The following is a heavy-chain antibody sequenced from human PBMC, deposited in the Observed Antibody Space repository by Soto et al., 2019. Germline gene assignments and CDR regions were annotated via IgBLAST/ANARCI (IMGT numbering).Heavy chain of an antibody. J-gene: IGHJ6*02. Sequence: DVQLVESGGDLVQPGESLRLSCAAFGFTVGSSFMSWVRQAPGKGLEWVSVVYTTGTTYYADSVKGRVTISRDDGKNTVYLQMNSLTVEDTAVYYCTRDPVTTAGYGMDVWGQGPTVIVS. CDR2: VYTTGTT. CDR1: GFTVGSSF. V-gene: IGHV3-66*01. CDR3: TRDPVTTAGYGMDV. D-gene: IGHD2-21*02.